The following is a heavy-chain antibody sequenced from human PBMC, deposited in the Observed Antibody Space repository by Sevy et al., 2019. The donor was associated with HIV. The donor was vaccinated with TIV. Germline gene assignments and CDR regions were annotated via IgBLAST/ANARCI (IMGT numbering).Heavy chain of an antibody. Sequence: GGSLRLSCAASGFTFSDYQMNWVRQAPGKGLEWVSYISTSGDTIYYADSVEGRFTISRDNAKNSLYLQMSGLRVEDTAIYYCAPGSLSWGQGTLVTVSS. CDR2: ISTSGDTI. V-gene: IGHV3-48*03. CDR1: GFTFSDYQ. D-gene: IGHD3-10*01. J-gene: IGHJ5*02. CDR3: APGSLS.